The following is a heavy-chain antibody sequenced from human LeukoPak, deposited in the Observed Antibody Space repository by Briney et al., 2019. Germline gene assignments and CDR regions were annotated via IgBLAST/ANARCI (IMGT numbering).Heavy chain of an antibody. CDR2: ISHDGTVQ. D-gene: IGHD5-18*01. Sequence: GGSLRLSCAASGFTFSSYGMQWVRQAPGKGLEWVAVISHDGTVQHYANSVKGRFTISRDNSDNTLYLQMNSLRDEDTAMYYCAKEGTAMASSYFDYWGQGTLITVSS. V-gene: IGHV3-30*18. CDR1: GFTFSSYG. J-gene: IGHJ4*02. CDR3: AKEGTAMASSYFDY.